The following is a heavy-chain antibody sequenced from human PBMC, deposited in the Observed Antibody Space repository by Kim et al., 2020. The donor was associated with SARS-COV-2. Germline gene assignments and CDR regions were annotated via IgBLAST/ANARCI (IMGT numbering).Heavy chain of an antibody. Sequence: ASVNVSCKASGYTFTSYAMNWVRQAPGQGLEWMGWINTNTGNPTYAQGFTGRFVFSLDTSVSTAYLQISSLKAEDTAVYYCARDVPLYSSSSDWFDPWGQGTLVTVSS. D-gene: IGHD6-13*01. CDR2: INTNTGNP. J-gene: IGHJ5*02. CDR1: GYTFTSYA. CDR3: ARDVPLYSSSSDWFDP. V-gene: IGHV7-4-1*02.